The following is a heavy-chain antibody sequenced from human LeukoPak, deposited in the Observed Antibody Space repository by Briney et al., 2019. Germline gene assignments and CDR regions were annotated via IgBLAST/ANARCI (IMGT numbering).Heavy chain of an antibody. CDR3: ARGAYYSPY. V-gene: IGHV4-59*01. J-gene: IGHJ4*02. CDR1: GSSISSYY. D-gene: IGHD3-10*01. CDR2: IYYSGST. Sequence: SETLSLTCTVCGSSISSYYWSWIRQPPGKGLEWIGYIYYSGSTNYNPSLKSRVTISVDTSKNQFSLKLSSVTAADTAVYYCARGAYYSPYWGQGTLVTVSS.